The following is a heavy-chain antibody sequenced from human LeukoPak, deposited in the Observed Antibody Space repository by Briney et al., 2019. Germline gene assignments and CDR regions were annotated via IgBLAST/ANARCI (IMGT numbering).Heavy chain of an antibody. CDR2: VHHSGSYFHNGNT. Sequence: SETLSLTCTVSGDSINDYYWTWIRQPPGKRLEWIGSVHHSGSYFHNGNTYYSPSLKSRVTISINMSKNQFSLRLSSVTAADTAVYYCAIRYSSSWTSDAFDIWGQGTMVTVSS. CDR1: GDSINDYY. J-gene: IGHJ3*02. D-gene: IGHD6-13*01. V-gene: IGHV4-38-2*02. CDR3: AIRYSSSWTSDAFDI.